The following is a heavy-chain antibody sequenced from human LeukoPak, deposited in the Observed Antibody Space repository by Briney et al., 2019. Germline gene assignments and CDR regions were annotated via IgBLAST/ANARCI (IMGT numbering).Heavy chain of an antibody. D-gene: IGHD6-19*01. CDR2: IYHSGST. Sequence: SEILSLTCAVSGYSISSGYYWGWIRQPPGKGLEWIGSIYHSGSTYYNPSLKSRVTISVDTSKNQFSLKLSSVTAADTAVYYCARVFSGSGWYGGPFEYWGQGTLVTVSS. CDR3: ARVFSGSGWYGGPFEY. CDR1: GYSISSGYY. J-gene: IGHJ4*02. V-gene: IGHV4-38-2*01.